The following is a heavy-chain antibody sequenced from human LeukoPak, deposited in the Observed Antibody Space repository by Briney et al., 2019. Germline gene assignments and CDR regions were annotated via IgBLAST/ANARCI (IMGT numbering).Heavy chain of an antibody. V-gene: IGHV4-38-2*02. Sequence: SETLSLTCTVSGYSISSYYWSWIRQPPGKGLEWIGSVHHSGRTYHNPSLKSRVTISVDTSKNQYSLKLTSVTAADTAVYYCVRDVDYWGQGTLVTVSS. J-gene: IGHJ4*02. CDR3: VRDVDY. CDR2: VHHSGRT. CDR1: GYSISSYY.